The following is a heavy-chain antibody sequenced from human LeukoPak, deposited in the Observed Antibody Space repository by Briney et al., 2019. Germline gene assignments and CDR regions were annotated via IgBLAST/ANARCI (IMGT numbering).Heavy chain of an antibody. J-gene: IGHJ4*02. Sequence: SETLSLTCAVYGGSFSGYYWSWIRQPPGKGLEWIGEINHSGSTNFNPSLKSRVTISVDTSKNQFSLKLSSVTAADTAVYYCARGGDDLVDYWGQGTLVTVSS. CDR2: INHSGST. V-gene: IGHV4-34*01. CDR3: ARGGDDLVDY. CDR1: GGSFSGYY. D-gene: IGHD5-24*01.